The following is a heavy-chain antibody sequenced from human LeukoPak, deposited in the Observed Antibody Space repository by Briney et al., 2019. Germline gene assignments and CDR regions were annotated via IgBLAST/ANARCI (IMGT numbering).Heavy chain of an antibody. CDR1: GASISSGSDY. V-gene: IGHV4-61*02. CDR3: ARLYSGWYGPGSAFDI. J-gene: IGHJ3*02. CDR2: IHTSGST. Sequence: PSETLSLTCTVSGASISSGSDYWTWIRQPAGKRLEWTGRIHTSGSTIYNPSLKSRVTISLDTSTNQFSLKLNSVTAADTAVYYCARLYSGWYGPGSAFDIWGQGTMVTVSS. D-gene: IGHD6-19*01.